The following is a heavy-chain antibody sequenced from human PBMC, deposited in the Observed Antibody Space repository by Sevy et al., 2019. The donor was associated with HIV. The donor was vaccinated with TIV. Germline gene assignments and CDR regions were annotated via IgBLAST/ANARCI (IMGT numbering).Heavy chain of an antibody. D-gene: IGHD4-4*01. V-gene: IGHV3-7*01. CDR2: INQNGTEI. CDR3: AINSDYGMDA. J-gene: IGHJ6*02. CDR1: GFTFRNYW. Sequence: GGSLRLSCVVSGFTFRNYWMSWVRQAPGKGLEWVANINQNGTEIYSVDSVKGRFTFSRDNTKNSVYLQMNSLRAEDTSIYYCAINSDYGMDAWGQGTTVTVSS.